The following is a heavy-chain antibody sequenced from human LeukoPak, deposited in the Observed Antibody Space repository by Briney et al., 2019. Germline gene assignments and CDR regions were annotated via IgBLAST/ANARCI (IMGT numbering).Heavy chain of an antibody. CDR3: AKAPFTMVRDTNWFDP. V-gene: IGHV3-21*04. CDR1: GFTFSSYS. CDR2: ISSSSSYI. D-gene: IGHD3-10*01. Sequence: PGGSLRLSCAASGFTFSSYSMNWVRQAPGKGLEWVSSISSSSSYIYYADSVKGRFTISRDNSKNTLYLQMNSLRAEDTAVYYCAKAPFTMVRDTNWFDPWGQGTLVTVSS. J-gene: IGHJ5*02.